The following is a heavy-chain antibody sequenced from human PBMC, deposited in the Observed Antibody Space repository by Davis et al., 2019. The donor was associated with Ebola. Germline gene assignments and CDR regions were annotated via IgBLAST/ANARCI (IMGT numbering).Heavy chain of an antibody. CDR2: IIPILGIA. V-gene: IGHV1-69*10. CDR3: ARDSGYEVLAAYGMDV. Sequence: SVKVSCKASGGTFSSYAISWVRQAPGQGLEWMGGIIPILGIANYAQKFQGRVTITADKSTSTAYMELSSLRSEDTAVYYCARDSGYEVLAAYGMDVWGQGTTVTVSS. CDR1: GGTFSSYA. J-gene: IGHJ6*02. D-gene: IGHD5-12*01.